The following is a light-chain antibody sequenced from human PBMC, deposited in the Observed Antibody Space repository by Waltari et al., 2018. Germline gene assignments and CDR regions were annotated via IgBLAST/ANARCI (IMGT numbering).Light chain of an antibody. CDR1: QSVGKS. CDR2: HAS. V-gene: IGKV3-20*01. Sequence: IVLTRSPGTLSLSPGNRATLACRASQSVGKSLAWDQQKPGQAPRLLLYHASNRATGIPDRFSGSGSGTDFSLTISRLEPEDFAIYFCQKYDSLPATFGQGTKVEIK. J-gene: IGKJ1*01. CDR3: QKYDSLPAT.